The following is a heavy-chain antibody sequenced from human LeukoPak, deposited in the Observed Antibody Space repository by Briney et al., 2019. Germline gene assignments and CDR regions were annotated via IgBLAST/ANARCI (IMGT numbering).Heavy chain of an antibody. D-gene: IGHD5-18*01. J-gene: IGHJ4*02. V-gene: IGHV4-59*01. CDR2: IYYSGST. CDR3: ARANTIQLIDY. Sequence: PSETLSLTCTVSGGSISSYYWSWIRQPPGKGLEWIGYIYYSGSTNYNPSLKSRVTISVDTSKNQFSLKLSSVTAADTAVYYCARANTIQLIDYWGQGTLVTVSS. CDR1: GGSISSYY.